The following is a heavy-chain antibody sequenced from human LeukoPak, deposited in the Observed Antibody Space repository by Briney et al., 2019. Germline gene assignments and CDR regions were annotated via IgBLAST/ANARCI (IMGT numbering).Heavy chain of an antibody. CDR3: ARSSNYDFWSGYSNWFDP. Sequence: ASVNLYCKASGYTLTIYNMDLVRQATGQGLEWMGWMNPNSGNTGYAQKFQGRVTMTRNTSISTAYMELSSLRSEDTAVYYCARSSNYDFWSGYSNWFDPWGQGTLVTVSS. J-gene: IGHJ5*02. CDR2: MNPNSGNT. CDR1: GYTLTIYN. D-gene: IGHD3-3*01. V-gene: IGHV1-8*01.